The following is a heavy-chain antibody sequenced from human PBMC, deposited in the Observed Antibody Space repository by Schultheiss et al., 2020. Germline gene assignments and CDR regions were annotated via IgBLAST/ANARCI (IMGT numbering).Heavy chain of an antibody. Sequence: SETLSLTCTVSGASISSDNWWNWVRQSPDKGLEWIGEIHYIGNTNYNPSLKSRVTISVDKSKNQFSLKLSSVTAADTAVYYCARGGATDGNQPHYWGQGTLVTVSS. CDR2: IHYIGNT. D-gene: IGHD4-23*01. CDR1: GASISSDNW. J-gene: IGHJ4*02. V-gene: IGHV4-4*02. CDR3: ARGGATDGNQPHY.